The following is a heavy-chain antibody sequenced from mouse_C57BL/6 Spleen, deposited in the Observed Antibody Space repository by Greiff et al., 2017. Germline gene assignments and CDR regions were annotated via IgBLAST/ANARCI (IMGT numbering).Heavy chain of an antibody. CDR3: ARSGVYYDYDDDY. D-gene: IGHD2-4*01. J-gene: IGHJ2*01. V-gene: IGHV1-53*01. Sequence: QVQLQQPGTELVKPGASVKLSCKASGYTFTSYWMHWVKQRPGQGLEWIGNINPSNGGTNYNEKFKSKATLTVDKSSSTAYMPLSSLTSEDAAVYYGARSGVYYDYDDDYWGQGTTLTVSS. CDR2: INPSNGGT. CDR1: GYTFTSYW.